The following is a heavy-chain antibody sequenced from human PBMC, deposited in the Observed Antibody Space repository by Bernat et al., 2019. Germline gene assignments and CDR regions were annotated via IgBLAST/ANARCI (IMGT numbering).Heavy chain of an antibody. V-gene: IGHV3-23*01. D-gene: IGHD6-19*01. CDR3: AKDAVALSYYFDY. CDR2: ISGSGGRT. Sequence: EMQLLESGGGLVQPGGSLRLSCAASGFTFSTYAIHWVRQAPGKGLEWVSAISGSGGRTEYVDFVKGRFTISRDNSKNTVYLQMNSLRAEDTALYYCAKDAVALSYYFDYWGQGILVTVSS. CDR1: GFTFSTYA. J-gene: IGHJ4*02.